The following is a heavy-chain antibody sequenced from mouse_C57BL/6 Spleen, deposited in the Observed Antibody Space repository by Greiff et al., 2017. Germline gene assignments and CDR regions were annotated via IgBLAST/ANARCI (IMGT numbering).Heavy chain of an antibody. D-gene: IGHD3-2*02. CDR3: TRLRLRAY. J-gene: IGHJ3*01. CDR2: IDPETGGT. CDR1: GYSFTDYE. V-gene: IGHV1-15*01. Sequence: QVQLQQSGAELVRPGASVTLSCTASGYSFTDYEMHWVKQTPVHGLEWIGAIDPETGGTAYNQKFKGKAILTADKSSSTACMELRSLTSEDSAVYYCTRLRLRAYWGQGTLVTVSA.